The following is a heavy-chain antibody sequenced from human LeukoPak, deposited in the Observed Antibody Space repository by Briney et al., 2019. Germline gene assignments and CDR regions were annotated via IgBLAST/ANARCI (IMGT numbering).Heavy chain of an antibody. Sequence: SETLSLTCNISGVPLTDYYWSWIRLAPRRGLEWIGYMYYSGDSNSNPSLEGRVTMSADTSTKQFSLRLTSVTAADTAIYYCARELPSTGNWFDPWGQGILVTVSS. V-gene: IGHV4-59*01. J-gene: IGHJ5*02. CDR3: ARELPSTGNWFDP. CDR2: MYYSGDS. D-gene: IGHD1-14*01. CDR1: GVPLTDYY.